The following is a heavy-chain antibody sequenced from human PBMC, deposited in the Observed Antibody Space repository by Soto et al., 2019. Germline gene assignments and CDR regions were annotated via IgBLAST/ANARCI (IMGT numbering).Heavy chain of an antibody. CDR3: GSPRSGPSPDVGH. D-gene: IGHD2-15*01. J-gene: IGHJ4*01. CDR1: VFSVDTTYC. V-gene: IGHV1-2*02. CDR2: INPNSGDT. Sequence: GASVKVSCKASVFSVDTTYCIHWVRRAPGQGLEWMGSINPNSGDTNYAQNFQGGVTMTRDTSISTAYMEVSSLTSDDTAVYYCGSPRSGPSPDVGHWGHGTVVTVSA.